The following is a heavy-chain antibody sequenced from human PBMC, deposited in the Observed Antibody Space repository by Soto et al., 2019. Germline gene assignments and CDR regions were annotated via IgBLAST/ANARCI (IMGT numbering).Heavy chain of an antibody. CDR3: AKVPRRGFDNYYYYGMDV. Sequence: EVQLLESGGGLVQPGGSLRLSCAASGFTFSSYAMSWVRQAPGKGLEWVSAISGSGGSTYYADSVKGRFTISRDNSKNTLYLQMNSLRAEDTAVYYCAKVPRRGFDNYYYYGMDVWGQGITVTVSS. CDR2: ISGSGGST. J-gene: IGHJ6*02. CDR1: GFTFSSYA. V-gene: IGHV3-23*01.